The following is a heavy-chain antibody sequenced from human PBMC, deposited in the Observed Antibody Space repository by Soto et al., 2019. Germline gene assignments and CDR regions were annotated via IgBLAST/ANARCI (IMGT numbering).Heavy chain of an antibody. J-gene: IGHJ4*02. D-gene: IGHD4-17*01. CDR3: ARQPDDGDYGYYFEY. V-gene: IGHV4-59*01. Sequence: PSETLSLTCPFSGDSISPYYWSWLRQSPGKGLEWLGYIYYTGTADYNPSLENRVTLSVDTSTNRFSLELTSVTAADTAVYYCARQPDDGDYGYYFEYWGPGILVTVSS. CDR1: GDSISPYY. CDR2: IYYTGTA.